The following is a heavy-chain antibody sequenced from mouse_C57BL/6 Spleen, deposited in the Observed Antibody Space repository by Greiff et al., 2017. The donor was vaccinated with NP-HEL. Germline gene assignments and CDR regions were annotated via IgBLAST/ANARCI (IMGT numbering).Heavy chain of an antibody. J-gene: IGHJ2*01. CDR3: ARGGMGLWAKAYFDY. D-gene: IGHD1-1*02. V-gene: IGHV1-55*01. CDR1: GYTFTSYW. Sequence: VQLQQPGAELVKPGASVKMSCKASGYTFTSYWITWVKQRPGQGLEWIGDIYPGSGSTNYNEKFKSKATLTVDTSSSTAYMQLSSLTSEDSAVYYCARGGMGLWAKAYFDYRGQGTTLTVSS. CDR2: IYPGSGST.